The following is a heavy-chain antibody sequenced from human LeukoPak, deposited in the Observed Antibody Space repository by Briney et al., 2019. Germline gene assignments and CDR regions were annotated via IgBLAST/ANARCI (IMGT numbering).Heavy chain of an antibody. V-gene: IGHV4-39*02. Sequence: SETLSLTCTVSGGSISSGSYYWGWIRQPPGKGLEWIGSIYYSGSTYYNPSLKSRVTISVDTSKNQFSLKLTSVTAADTAVYYCAIETAKYTSSLDWFDPWGQGTLVTVSS. J-gene: IGHJ5*02. CDR1: GGSISSGSYY. CDR2: IYYSGST. D-gene: IGHD6-13*01. CDR3: AIETAKYTSSLDWFDP.